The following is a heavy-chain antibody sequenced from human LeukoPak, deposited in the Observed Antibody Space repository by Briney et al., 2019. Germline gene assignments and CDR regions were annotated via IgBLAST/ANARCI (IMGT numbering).Heavy chain of an antibody. V-gene: IGHV3-7*01. J-gene: IGHJ4*02. CDR3: SKVNY. CDR1: GFTFSNSW. D-gene: IGHD3-22*01. Sequence: GRSLRLSCAASGFTFSNSWMSWLRQAPGKGLEWVAHMNQDGSAKFYVDSVKGRFTISRDNAKNSLYLQMNSLRAEDTAVYYCSKVNYWGQGTLVTVSS. CDR2: MNQDGSAK.